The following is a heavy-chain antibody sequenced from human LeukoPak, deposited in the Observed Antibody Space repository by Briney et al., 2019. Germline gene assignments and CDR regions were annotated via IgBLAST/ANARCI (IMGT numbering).Heavy chain of an antibody. V-gene: IGHV3-30*18. CDR3: AKDGGYSSGWSDFDY. D-gene: IGHD6-19*01. CDR1: GFTFSSYG. CDR2: ISYDGSNK. Sequence: PRRSLRLSCAASGFTFSSYGMHWVRQAPGKGLEWVAVISYDGSNKYYADSVKGRFTISRDNSKNTLYLQMNSLRAEDTAVYYCAKDGGYSSGWSDFDYWGQGTLVTVSS. J-gene: IGHJ4*02.